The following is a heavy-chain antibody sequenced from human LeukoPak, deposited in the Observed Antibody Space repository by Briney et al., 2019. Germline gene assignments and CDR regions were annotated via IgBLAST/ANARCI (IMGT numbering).Heavy chain of an antibody. CDR3: TTPGRDIVVVPAATREYFQH. V-gene: IGHV3-15*01. D-gene: IGHD2-2*01. CDR1: GFTFSNAW. Sequence: GGSLRLSCAASGFTFSNAWMSWVRQAPGKGLEWVGRIKSKTDGGTTDYAAPVKGRFTISRDDSKNTLYLQMNSLKTEDTAVYYCTTPGRDIVVVPAATREYFQHWGQGTLVTVSS. J-gene: IGHJ1*01. CDR2: IKSKTDGGTT.